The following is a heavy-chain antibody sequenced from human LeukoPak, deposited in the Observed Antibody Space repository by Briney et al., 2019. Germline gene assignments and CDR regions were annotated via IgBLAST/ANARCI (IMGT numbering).Heavy chain of an antibody. CDR3: AREMGVVTAHGIDV. CDR2: IYYSGST. D-gene: IGHD4-23*01. J-gene: IGHJ6*02. CDR1: GGSISSISSNNYH. V-gene: IGHV4-39*02. Sequence: SETLSLTCIVSGGSISSISSNNYHWGWIRQPPGKGLEWIGSIYYSGSTYYNPSLKSRVTISVDTSKNQFSLKLSSVSAADTALYYCAREMGVVTAHGIDVWGQGTTVTVSS.